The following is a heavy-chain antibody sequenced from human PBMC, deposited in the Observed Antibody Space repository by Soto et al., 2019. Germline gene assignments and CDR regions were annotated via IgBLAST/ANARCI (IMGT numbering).Heavy chain of an antibody. CDR1: GFTFSSYS. CDR3: ARDRAPDGYDYYYYYMDV. Sequence: GGFLRLSCAASGFTFSSYSMNWVRQAPGKGLEWVSYISSSSSTIYYADSVKGRFTISRDNAKNSLYLQMNSLRAEDTAVYYCARDRAPDGYDYYYYYMDVWGKGTTVTVSS. J-gene: IGHJ6*03. CDR2: ISSSSSTI. D-gene: IGHD5-18*01. V-gene: IGHV3-48*01.